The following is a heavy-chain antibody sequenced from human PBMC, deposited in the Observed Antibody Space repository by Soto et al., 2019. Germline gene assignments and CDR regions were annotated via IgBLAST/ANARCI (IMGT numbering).Heavy chain of an antibody. CDR3: ALGEWLSTSYFNF. V-gene: IGHV3-33*01. CDR1: GFTFNSYG. J-gene: IGHJ4*02. D-gene: IGHD3-3*01. Sequence: PGGSLRLSCAASGFTFNSYGMHWVRQAPGKGLEWVAVIWYDGSNKYYADSVKGRFTLSRDNSKNTLYLQVDSLRVEDTAVYHCALGEWLSTSYFNFWGKGTLVTVSS. CDR2: IWYDGSNK.